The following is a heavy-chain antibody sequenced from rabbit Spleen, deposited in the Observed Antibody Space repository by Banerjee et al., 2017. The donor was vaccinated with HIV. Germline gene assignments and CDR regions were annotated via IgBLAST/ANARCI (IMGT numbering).Heavy chain of an antibody. Sequence: QSLEESGGDLVKPGASLTLTCTASGFDFTSDYMSWVRQAPGKGLEWIGLIYTAGGTTDYANWVNGRFTISSDNAQNTVDLQMNSLTAADTATYFCARDVGIDVYRFSLWGPGTLVTVS. CDR1: GFDFTSDY. D-gene: IGHD4-2*01. J-gene: IGHJ4*01. CDR2: IYTAGGTT. CDR3: ARDVGIDVYRFSL. V-gene: IGHV1S7*01.